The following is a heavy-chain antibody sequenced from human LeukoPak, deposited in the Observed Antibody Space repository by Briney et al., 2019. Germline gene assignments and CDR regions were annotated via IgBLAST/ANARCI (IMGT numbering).Heavy chain of an antibody. CDR2: IYYSVRT. CDR3: ARGDTAMAVDY. Sequence: SETLSLTCSVSGASISSHYWSWIRQPPGKGLEWIGYIYYSVRTNYNPSLKSRVTISVDVPNNQFSLKMSSVTAADTAVYYCARGDTAMAVDYWGQGTLVTVSS. D-gene: IGHD5-18*01. CDR1: GASISSHY. J-gene: IGHJ4*02. V-gene: IGHV4-59*11.